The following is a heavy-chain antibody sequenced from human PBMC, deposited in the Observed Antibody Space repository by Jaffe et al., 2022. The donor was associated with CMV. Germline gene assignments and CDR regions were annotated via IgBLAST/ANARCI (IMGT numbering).Heavy chain of an antibody. D-gene: IGHD3-3*01. J-gene: IGHJ4*02. CDR3: ARHARITIFGVVTPFDY. CDR2: IYYSGST. V-gene: IGHV4-39*01. Sequence: QLQLQESGPGLVKPSETLSLTCTVSGGSISSSSYYWGWIRQPPGKGLEWIGSIYYSGSTYYNPSLKSRVTISVDTSKNQFSLKLSSVTAADTAVYYCARHARITIFGVVTPFDYWGQGTLVTVSS. CDR1: GGSISSSSYY.